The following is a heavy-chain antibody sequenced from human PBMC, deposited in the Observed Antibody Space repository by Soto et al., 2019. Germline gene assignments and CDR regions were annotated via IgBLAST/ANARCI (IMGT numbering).Heavy chain of an antibody. CDR1: GGSISSSSYY. CDR3: ARLVRSSGWYNDYYGMDV. V-gene: IGHV4-39*01. CDR2: IYYSGST. Sequence: QLQLQESGPGLVKPSETLSLTCTVSGGSISSSSYYWGWIRQPPGKGLEWIGSIYYSGSTYYNPSLNSRVTISVDTSKNQFSMKLSSVTAADTAVYYCARLVRSSGWYNDYYGMDVWGQGTTVTVSS. J-gene: IGHJ6*02. D-gene: IGHD6-19*01.